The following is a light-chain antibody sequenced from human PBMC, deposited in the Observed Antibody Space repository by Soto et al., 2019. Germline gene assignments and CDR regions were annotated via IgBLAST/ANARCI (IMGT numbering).Light chain of an antibody. CDR1: KLGDKY. CDR3: QAWDSSTAFV. Sequence: SYELTQPPSVSVSPGQTASITCSGDKLGDKYASWYQQKPGQSPVLVIYQDNKRPSGIPERFSGSNSGNTATLTISGTQPMDEADYYCQAWDSSTAFVFGGGTKLTVL. V-gene: IGLV3-1*01. J-gene: IGLJ2*01. CDR2: QDN.